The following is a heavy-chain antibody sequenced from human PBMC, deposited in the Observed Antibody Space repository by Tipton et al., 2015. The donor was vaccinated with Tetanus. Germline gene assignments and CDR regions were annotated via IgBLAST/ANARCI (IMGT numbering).Heavy chain of an antibody. CDR3: ARSADNWFDP. CDR1: GGSLSSGTFY. V-gene: IGHV4-39*01. J-gene: IGHJ5*02. CDR2: IYYNGNA. Sequence: TLSLTCSLSGGSLSSGTFYWDWIRQRPGKGREWVGNIYYNGNALENPSLKGRVTLSLDKSKNQFSLRLSSVTAADTGIYYCARSADNWFDPWGQGILVTVSS.